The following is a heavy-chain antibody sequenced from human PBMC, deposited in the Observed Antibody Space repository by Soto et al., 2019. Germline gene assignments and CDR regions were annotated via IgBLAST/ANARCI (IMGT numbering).Heavy chain of an antibody. D-gene: IGHD6-6*01. CDR3: ARTSRFDY. V-gene: IGHV4-34*01. J-gene: IGHJ4*02. Sequence: QILLQQWGAGLLKASETLSLTCAVYGVSFSDYYWSWIRQPPGKGLEWIGEINHSGSTNYNPSLSSRVTISVDTSKNQFSLKLSSVTAADAAVYYCARTSRFDYSGQGTLVTVSS. CDR1: GVSFSDYY. CDR2: INHSGST.